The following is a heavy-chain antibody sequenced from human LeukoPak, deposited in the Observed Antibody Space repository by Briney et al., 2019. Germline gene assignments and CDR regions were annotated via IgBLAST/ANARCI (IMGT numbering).Heavy chain of an antibody. V-gene: IGHV3-48*04. D-gene: IGHD6-13*01. CDR1: GFTFSSYS. CDR3: ARVRGQLYGFDY. CDR2: ISSSGSTI. Sequence: GGSLRLSCAASGFTFSSYSMNWVRQAPGKGLEWVSYISSSGSTIYYADSVKGRFTISRDNAKNSLYLQMNSLRAEDTAVYYCARVRGQLYGFDYWGQGTLVTVSS. J-gene: IGHJ4*02.